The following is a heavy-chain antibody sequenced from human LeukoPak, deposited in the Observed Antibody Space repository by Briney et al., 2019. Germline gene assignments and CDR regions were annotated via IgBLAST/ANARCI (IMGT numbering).Heavy chain of an antibody. V-gene: IGHV3-23*01. CDR2: ISGSGGST. Sequence: GGSLRLSCAASGFTFSSYGMSWVRQAPGKGLEWVSAISGSGGSTYYADSVKGRFTISRDNSKNTLYLQMNSLRAGDTAVYYCARARRRIYCSSTSCSGKAYYYYMDVWGKGTTVTVSS. CDR3: ARARRRIYCSSTSCSGKAYYYYMDV. CDR1: GFTFSSYG. J-gene: IGHJ6*03. D-gene: IGHD2-2*01.